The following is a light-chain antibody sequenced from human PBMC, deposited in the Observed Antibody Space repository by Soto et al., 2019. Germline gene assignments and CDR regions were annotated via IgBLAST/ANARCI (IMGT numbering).Light chain of an antibody. CDR2: DAC. V-gene: IGKV3-11*01. CDR3: QQRQNWPPLT. J-gene: IGKJ4*01. Sequence: VLTQSPATLSLSPGERATLSCSASQSVNTYLAWYQQRPGQAPRLLIYDACNRAAGIPARFSGSGSGTDFTLTISSLEPEDFAVYYCQQRQNWPPLTFGGGSVVEIK. CDR1: QSVNTY.